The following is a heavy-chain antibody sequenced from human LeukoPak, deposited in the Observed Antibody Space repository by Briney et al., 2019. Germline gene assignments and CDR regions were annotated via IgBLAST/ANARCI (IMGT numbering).Heavy chain of an antibody. Sequence: GGSLRLSCADSGFTFSSNNMNWVRQAPGKGLEWVSFISGSGDIIYYADSVKGRFTISRDNSKNTLYLQMNSLRAEDTAVYYCARDLVGYSYGYSDYWGQGTLVTVSS. V-gene: IGHV3-48*01. CDR1: GFTFSSNN. CDR2: ISGSGDII. D-gene: IGHD5-18*01. J-gene: IGHJ4*02. CDR3: ARDLVGYSYGYSDY.